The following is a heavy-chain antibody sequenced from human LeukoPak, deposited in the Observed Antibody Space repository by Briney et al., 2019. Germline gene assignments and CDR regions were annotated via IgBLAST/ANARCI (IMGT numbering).Heavy chain of an antibody. J-gene: IGHJ5*02. CDR2: INAGNGNT. D-gene: IGHD6-6*01. CDR1: GYTFTSYA. CDR3: AREDSSSSEAWFDP. V-gene: IGHV1-3*01. Sequence: ASVKVSCKASGYTFTSYAMHWVRQAPGQRLEWMGWINAGNGNTKYSQKFQGRVTITRDTSASTAYMELSRLRSDDTAVYYCAREDSSSSEAWFDPWGQGTLVTVSS.